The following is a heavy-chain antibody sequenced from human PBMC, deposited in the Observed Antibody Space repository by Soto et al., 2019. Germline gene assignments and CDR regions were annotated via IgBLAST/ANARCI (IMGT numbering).Heavy chain of an antibody. CDR2: INAGNGNT. CDR1: GYTFTVYA. D-gene: IGHD6-19*01. V-gene: IGHV1-3*01. J-gene: IGHJ4*02. Sequence: ASVKVSCKASGYTFTVYAMHWVRQAPGQRLEWMGWINAGNGNTKYSQKFQGRVTITRDTSASTAYTELSSLRSEDTAVYYCARAVAVAADFDYWGQGTLVTVSS. CDR3: ARAVAVAADFDY.